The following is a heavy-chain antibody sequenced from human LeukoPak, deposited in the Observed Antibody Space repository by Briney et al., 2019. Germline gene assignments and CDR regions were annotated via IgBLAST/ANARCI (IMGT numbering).Heavy chain of an antibody. CDR1: GYTFTNYD. Sequence: GASVKVSCKASGYTFTNYDINWVRQATGQGLEWMGWMNPNSANTGYAQKFQGRVTMTRNTFISTAYMELSSLISEDTAVYYCARGGSDEIMSDYWGQGTLVTVSS. D-gene: IGHD6-25*01. CDR3: ARGGSDEIMSDY. CDR2: MNPNSANT. V-gene: IGHV1-8*01. J-gene: IGHJ4*02.